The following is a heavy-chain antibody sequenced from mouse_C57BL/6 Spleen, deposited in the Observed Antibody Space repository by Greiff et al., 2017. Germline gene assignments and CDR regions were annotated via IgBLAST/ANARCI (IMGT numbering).Heavy chain of an antibody. CDR2: IHPDSGST. Sequence: QVQLQQPGAELVKPGASVKLSCKASGYTFTSYWMPWVKQRPGQGLEWIGMIHPDSGSTNYNEKFKSKATLTVDKSSSTAYMHLSSLTSEDSAVYYCAREGVTKGFAYWGQGTLVTVSA. CDR3: AREGVTKGFAY. J-gene: IGHJ3*01. CDR1: GYTFTSYW. V-gene: IGHV1-64*01. D-gene: IGHD2-3*01.